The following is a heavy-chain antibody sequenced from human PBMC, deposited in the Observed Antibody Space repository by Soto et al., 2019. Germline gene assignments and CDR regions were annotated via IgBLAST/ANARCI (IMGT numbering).Heavy chain of an antibody. J-gene: IGHJ4*02. CDR2: ISKSDYT. D-gene: IGHD2-2*01. Sequence: PGGSLRLSCTVSGFAFSNYGINWVRQAPGKGLEWVSLISKSDYTYYSDSVKGRFTISRDNAKNSVSLQMNTLRVEDTAVYYCAREDSIVIPAVSDFWGQGTLVTVSS. CDR1: GFAFSNYG. CDR3: AREDSIVIPAVSDF. V-gene: IGHV3-21*01.